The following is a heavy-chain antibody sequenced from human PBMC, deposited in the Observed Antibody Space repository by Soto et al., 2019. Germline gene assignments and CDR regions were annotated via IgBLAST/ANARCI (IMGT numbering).Heavy chain of an antibody. J-gene: IGHJ4*02. CDR1: GFIFSDSA. CDR2: IRGKANNFAT. Sequence: PGGSLRLSCSGSGFIFSDSAIHWVRQAPGKGLEWVARIRGKANNFATTYIASVRGRFTISRDDSKKTAYLQMNSLKREDSAVYYCTRHPPNYYDSNGFFDYWGQGTLVTVS. CDR3: TRHPPNYYDSNGFFDY. D-gene: IGHD3-22*01. V-gene: IGHV3-73*01.